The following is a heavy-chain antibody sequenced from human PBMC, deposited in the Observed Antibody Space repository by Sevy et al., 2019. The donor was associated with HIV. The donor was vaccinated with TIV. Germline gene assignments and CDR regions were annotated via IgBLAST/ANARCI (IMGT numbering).Heavy chain of an antibody. CDR2: ISSSGSTI. D-gene: IGHD3-22*01. CDR1: GFTFSDYY. CDR3: ARGSSYYDSSGYLFDY. Sequence: GGSLRLSCAASGFTFSDYYMSWIRQAPGKGLEWVSNISSSGSTIYYADSVKGRFTISRDNAKNSLYLQMNSLRAEDTAVYYCARGSSYYDSSGYLFDYWGQGTLVTVSS. V-gene: IGHV3-11*01. J-gene: IGHJ4*02.